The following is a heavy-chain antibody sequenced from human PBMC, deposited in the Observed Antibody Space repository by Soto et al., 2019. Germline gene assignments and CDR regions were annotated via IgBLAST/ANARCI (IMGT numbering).Heavy chain of an antibody. CDR3: ARAPTSFYYYGMDV. V-gene: IGHV4-30-4*01. J-gene: IGHJ6*02. CDR2: IYYSGST. Sequence: PSETLSLTCTVSRGSISSGDYYWSWIRQPPGKGLEWIGYIYYSGSTYYNPSLKSRVTISVDTSKNQFSLKLSSVTAADTAVYYCARAPTSFYYYGMDVWGQGTTVTVSS. CDR1: RGSISSGDYY. D-gene: IGHD3-16*02.